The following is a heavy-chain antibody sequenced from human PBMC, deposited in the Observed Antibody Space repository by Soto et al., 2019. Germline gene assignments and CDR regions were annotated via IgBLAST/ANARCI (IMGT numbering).Heavy chain of an antibody. CDR2: IYSGGST. D-gene: IGHD5-12*01. CDR3: AREEDGYNYGIYDY. V-gene: IGHV3-66*01. J-gene: IGHJ4*02. Sequence: PGGSLRLSCAASGFTFSSYSMNWVRQAPGKGLEWVSVIYSGGSTYYADSVKGRFTISRDNAKNSLYLQMNSLRDEDTAVYYCAREEDGYNYGIYDYWGQGTLVTVSS. CDR1: GFTFSSYS.